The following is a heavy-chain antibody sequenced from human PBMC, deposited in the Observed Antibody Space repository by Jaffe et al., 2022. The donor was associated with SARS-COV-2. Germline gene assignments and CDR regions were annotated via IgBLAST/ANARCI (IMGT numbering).Heavy chain of an antibody. D-gene: IGHD3-22*01. CDR2: IDWDDDK. Sequence: QVTLRESGPALVKPTQTLTLTCTFSGFSLSTSGMCVSWIRQPPGKALEWLALIDWDDDKYYSTSLKTRLTISKDTSKNQVVLTMTNMDPVDTATYYCARIRSDGGYYSDYYYYGMDVWGQGTTVTVSS. V-gene: IGHV2-70*01. CDR1: GFSLSTSGMC. J-gene: IGHJ6*02. CDR3: ARIRSDGGYYSDYYYYGMDV.